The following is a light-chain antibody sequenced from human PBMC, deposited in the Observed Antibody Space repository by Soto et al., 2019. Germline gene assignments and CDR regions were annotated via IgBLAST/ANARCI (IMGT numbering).Light chain of an antibody. V-gene: IGKV3-15*01. J-gene: IGKJ1*01. Sequence: EIVMTQSPVTRSVSPGERVTLSCRASQSVSSTLAWYQQKPGQAPSLLIYGAFTRATGIPARFSGTGSGTEFTLTISSLQSEDFALYYCQQYNDWPLTFGQGTKVDIK. CDR3: QQYNDWPLT. CDR2: GAF. CDR1: QSVSST.